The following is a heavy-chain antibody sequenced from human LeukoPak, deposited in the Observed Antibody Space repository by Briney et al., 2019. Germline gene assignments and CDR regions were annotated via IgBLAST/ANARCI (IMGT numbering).Heavy chain of an antibody. V-gene: IGHV5-51*01. CDR3: ARLSYYDILTGYYTGADY. Sequence: GESLKISCKGSGFSFTSYWIGWVRQMPGKGLEWMGIIYPDDSDTRYSPSFQGQVTISADKSISTAYLQWSSLKASDTAMYYCARLSYYDILTGYYTGADYWGQGTLVTVSS. D-gene: IGHD3-9*01. CDR1: GFSFTSYW. CDR2: IYPDDSDT. J-gene: IGHJ4*02.